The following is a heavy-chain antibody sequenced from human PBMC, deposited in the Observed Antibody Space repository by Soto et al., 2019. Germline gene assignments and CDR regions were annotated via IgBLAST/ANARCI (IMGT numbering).Heavy chain of an antibody. V-gene: IGHV3-30*03. J-gene: IGHJ6*02. Sequence: PGGSLRLSCAASGFTFSSYGMHWVRQAPGKGLEWVAVISYDGSNKYYADSVKGRFTISRDNSKNTLYLQMNSLRAEDTAVYYCATGGRYSYGYNYYGMDAWGQGTTVTVSS. CDR2: ISYDGSNK. D-gene: IGHD5-18*01. CDR3: ATGGRYSYGYNYYGMDA. CDR1: GFTFSSYG.